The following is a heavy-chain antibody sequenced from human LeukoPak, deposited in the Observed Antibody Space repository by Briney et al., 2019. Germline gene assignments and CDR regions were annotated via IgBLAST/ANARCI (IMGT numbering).Heavy chain of an antibody. CDR2: IYYSGST. Sequence: SQTLSLTCTVSGGSISSSSYYWGWIRQPPGKGLEWIGSIYYSGSTYYNPSLKSRVTISVDTSKNQFSLKLSSVTAADTAVYYCARTYSSGWHGREVDYWGQGTLVTVSS. D-gene: IGHD6-19*01. CDR3: ARTYSSGWHGREVDY. CDR1: GGSISSSSYY. J-gene: IGHJ4*02. V-gene: IGHV4-39*01.